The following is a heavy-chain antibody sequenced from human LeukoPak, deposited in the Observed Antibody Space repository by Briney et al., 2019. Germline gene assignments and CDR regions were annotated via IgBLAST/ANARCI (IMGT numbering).Heavy chain of an antibody. CDR1: GYTFTCYY. Sequence: ASVKVSCKASGYTFTCYYMHWVRQAPGQGLEWMGWISGYNGNTNYAQKLQGRVTMTTDTYTSTAYMEVRRLTSEDTAVYYCASLKNYYDSSGYLVTDAFDIWGQGTMVTVSS. CDR2: ISGYNGNT. J-gene: IGHJ3*02. CDR3: ASLKNYYDSSGYLVTDAFDI. D-gene: IGHD3-22*01. V-gene: IGHV1-18*04.